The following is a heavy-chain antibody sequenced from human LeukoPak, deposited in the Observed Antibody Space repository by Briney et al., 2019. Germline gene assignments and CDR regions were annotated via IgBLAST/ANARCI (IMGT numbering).Heavy chain of an antibody. CDR1: GYTFTGYY. J-gene: IGHJ4*02. CDR3: ARGGGGRNAIPADY. Sequence: ASVTVTRQCSGYTFTGYYIHWVRQPPAQGLEWMGWINPYSGGTNYAQKFQGRVTMTSDTSISTAYMELSRLRSDDTAVYYCARGGGGRNAIPADYWGQGTLVTVSS. CDR2: INPYSGGT. V-gene: IGHV1-2*02. D-gene: IGHD3-16*01.